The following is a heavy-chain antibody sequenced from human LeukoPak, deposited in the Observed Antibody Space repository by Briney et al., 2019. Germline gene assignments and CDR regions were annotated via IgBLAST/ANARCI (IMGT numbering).Heavy chain of an antibody. CDR3: ARGPNRYSSGWYYFDN. J-gene: IGHJ4*02. CDR1: GGSISNYY. V-gene: IGHV4-59*01. Sequence: SETLSLTCNVSGGSISNYYWRWIRQPPGKGLEWIGYIYYSGSTNYNPSLKSRVTISVDTSKNQFFLKLNSVTAADTAVYYCARGPNRYSSGWYYFDNWGQGTLVTVSS. CDR2: IYYSGST. D-gene: IGHD6-19*01.